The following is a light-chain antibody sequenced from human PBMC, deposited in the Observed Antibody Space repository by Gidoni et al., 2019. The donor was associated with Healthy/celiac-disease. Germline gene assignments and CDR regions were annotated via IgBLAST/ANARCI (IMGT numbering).Light chain of an antibody. J-gene: IGLJ2*01. CDR1: KLGDKY. CDR2: QDS. CDR3: QAWDSSYVV. V-gene: IGLV3-1*01. Sequence: SYELTQPPSVSVSPGQTASITCSGDKLGDKYACWYQQKPGQSPVLVIYQDSKRPSGIPERFSGSNSANTATLTISGTQAMEEADYYCQAWDSSYVVFGGGTKLTVL.